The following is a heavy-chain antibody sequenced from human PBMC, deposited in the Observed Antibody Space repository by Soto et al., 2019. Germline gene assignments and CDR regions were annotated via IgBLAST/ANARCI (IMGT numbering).Heavy chain of an antibody. D-gene: IGHD2-15*01. J-gene: IGHJ5*02. CDR2: ISAYNGNT. V-gene: IGHV1-18*01. Sequence: ASVKVSCKASGYTFTSYGISWVRQAPGQGLEWMGWISAYNGNTNYAQKLQGRVTMTTDTSTSTAYMELRSLRSDDTAVYYCARNQYCSGGSCCDWFDPWGQGTLVTVSS. CDR1: GYTFTSYG. CDR3: ARNQYCSGGSCCDWFDP.